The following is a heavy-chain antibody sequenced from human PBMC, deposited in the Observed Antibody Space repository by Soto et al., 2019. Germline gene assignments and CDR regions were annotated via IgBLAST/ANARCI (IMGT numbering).Heavy chain of an antibody. CDR2: INPSGDST. J-gene: IGHJ4*02. V-gene: IGHV1-46*03. CDR1: AYTFTNYY. Sequence: QVQLVQSGAEVKKPGASVKVSCKASAYTFTNYYMHWVRQAPGQGLEWMGIINPSGDSTTYAQKXQXXXTXXRDTSTSTVYMELSSLRSEDTAVYFCARGGYAFDYWGQGTLVTVSS. CDR3: ARGGYAFDY. D-gene: IGHD5-18*01.